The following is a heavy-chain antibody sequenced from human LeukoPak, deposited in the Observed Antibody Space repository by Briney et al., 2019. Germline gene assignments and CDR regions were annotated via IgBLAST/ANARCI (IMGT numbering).Heavy chain of an antibody. D-gene: IGHD3-16*01. J-gene: IGHJ5*02. CDR1: GGTFSSYA. CDR3: ARVGITFGGVPRYGWFDP. CDR2: IIPILGIA. V-gene: IGHV1-69*04. Sequence: SVKVSCKASGGTFSSYAISWVRQAPGQGLEWMGRIIPILGIANYAQKFQGRVTITADKSTSTAYMELSSLRSEDTAVYYCARVGITFGGVPRYGWFDPWGQGTLVTVSS.